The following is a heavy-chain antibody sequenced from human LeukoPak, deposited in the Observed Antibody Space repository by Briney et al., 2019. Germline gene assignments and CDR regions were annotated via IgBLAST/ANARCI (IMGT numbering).Heavy chain of an antibody. Sequence: PGGSLRLSCAASGFTFSSSELNWVRQAPGKGLEWVSYISSSGSTIYYADSVKDRFTVSRDNAKNSLFLQMTSLRAQDTAVYYCSRGRYSGGWGQGTLVTVSS. CDR3: SRGRYSGG. CDR1: GFTFSSSE. V-gene: IGHV3-48*03. D-gene: IGHD6-19*01. CDR2: ISSSGSTI. J-gene: IGHJ4*02.